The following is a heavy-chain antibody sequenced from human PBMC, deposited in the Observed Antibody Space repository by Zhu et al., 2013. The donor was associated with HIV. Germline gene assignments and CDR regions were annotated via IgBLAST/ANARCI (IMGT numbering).Heavy chain of an antibody. D-gene: IGHD2-2*01. CDR2: MNPNSGDT. CDR1: GYSFTGYY. V-gene: IGHV1-2*02. CDR3: ARTFRDNTREFDS. J-gene: IGHJ4*02. Sequence: QVQLLQSGAEVKKPGASVKVSCKASGYSFTGYYIHWLRQAPGQGLEWMGWMNPNSGDTKYSQKFQGRVTMTRDTSITTAYMELSSLRSGDTAVYYCARTFRDNTREFDSWGQGTLVTVSS.